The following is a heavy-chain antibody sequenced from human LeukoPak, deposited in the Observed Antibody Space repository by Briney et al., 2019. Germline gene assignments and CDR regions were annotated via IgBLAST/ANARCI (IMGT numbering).Heavy chain of an antibody. CDR2: IWYDASNK. CDR1: GFTFSSFG. Sequence: GGSLRLSCAASGFTFSSFGMHWVRQAPGKGLEWVAVIWYDASNKYYVDSVKGRFTISRDNSKNTLYLQMNSLRDDDTAVYYCVRGVGVSRFNYLDPWGQGTLVIVSS. D-gene: IGHD1-7*01. CDR3: VRGVGVSRFNYLDP. J-gene: IGHJ5*02. V-gene: IGHV3-33*01.